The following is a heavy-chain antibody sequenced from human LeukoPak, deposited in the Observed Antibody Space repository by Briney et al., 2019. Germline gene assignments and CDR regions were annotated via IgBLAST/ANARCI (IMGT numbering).Heavy chain of an antibody. V-gene: IGHV3-23*01. D-gene: IGHD5-18*01. Sequence: PGGSLRLSCAASGFTFSSYAMSWVRQAPGKGLEWVSAISGSGGSTYYADSVKGRFTISRDNSKNTLYLQMNSLRAEDTAVYYCAKDGGYSYGLDYFDYWGQGTLVTVSS. CDR3: AKDGGYSYGLDYFDY. CDR2: ISGSGGST. J-gene: IGHJ4*02. CDR1: GFTFSSYA.